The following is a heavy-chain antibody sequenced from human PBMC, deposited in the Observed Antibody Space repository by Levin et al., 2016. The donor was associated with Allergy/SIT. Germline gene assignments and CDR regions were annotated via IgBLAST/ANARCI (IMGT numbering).Heavy chain of an antibody. CDR1: GYTFTSYG. J-gene: IGHJ4*02. D-gene: IGHD5-12*01. CDR2: SSAYNGET. CDR3: ARDLSSGYHYEEYLDY. V-gene: IGHV1-18*01. Sequence: ASVKVSCKASGYTFTSYGISWVRQAPGQGLEWLGWSSAYNGETKYAQKIQDRVTMTIDPYTSTGYMELRSLRSDDTAVYFCARDLSSGYHYEEYLDYWGQGTLVTVSS.